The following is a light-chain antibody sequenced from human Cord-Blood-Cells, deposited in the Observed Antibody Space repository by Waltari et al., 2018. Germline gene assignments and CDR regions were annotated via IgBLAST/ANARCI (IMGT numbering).Light chain of an antibody. CDR2: YDS. J-gene: IGLJ3*02. CDR1: NIGSKS. Sequence: SSVLTQPPSVSVATGKTARITCGGNNIGSKSVHWYQQKPGQAPVLVIYYDSDRPSGIPERFSGSNSGNTATLTISRVEAGDEADYYCQVWDSSSDHWVFGGGTKLTVL. CDR3: QVWDSSSDHWV. V-gene: IGLV3-21*04.